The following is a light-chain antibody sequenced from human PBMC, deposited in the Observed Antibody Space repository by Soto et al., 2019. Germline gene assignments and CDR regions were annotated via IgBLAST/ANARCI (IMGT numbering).Light chain of an antibody. CDR2: DAS. Sequence: EIVLTQSPGTLSLSPGEIANLSFSASQSVSNNYLAWYQQKPGQAPRLLIYDASNRATGIPARFSGSGSGTEFTLTISSLQSEDFAVYYCQQYDYWPRTFGQGTKVDI. CDR1: QSVSNN. V-gene: IGKV3D-15*01. CDR3: QQYDYWPRT. J-gene: IGKJ1*01.